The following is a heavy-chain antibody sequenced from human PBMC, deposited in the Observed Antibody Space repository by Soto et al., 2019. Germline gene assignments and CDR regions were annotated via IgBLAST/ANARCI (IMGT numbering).Heavy chain of an antibody. Sequence: QVQLVQSGAEVKKPGASVKVSCKTSGYTFTNYDINWVRQATGQGLEWLGWMNPNSGDTGYAQKFQGRLTMTRNTAISTAYMELSSLKSEDTAVYYCARNRRETGGFDYWGQGTLVTVSS. CDR1: GYTFTNYD. J-gene: IGHJ4*02. D-gene: IGHD7-27*01. CDR3: ARNRRETGGFDY. CDR2: MNPNSGDT. V-gene: IGHV1-8*01.